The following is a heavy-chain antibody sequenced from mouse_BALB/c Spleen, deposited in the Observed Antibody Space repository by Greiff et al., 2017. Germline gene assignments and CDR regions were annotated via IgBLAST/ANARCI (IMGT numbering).Heavy chain of an antibody. V-gene: IGHV2-9-2*01. CDR3: VRDQAMDY. J-gene: IGHJ4*01. Sequence: QVQLKQSGPGLVAPSQSLSITCTVSGFSLTSYDISWIRQPPGKGLEWLGVIWTGGGTNYNSAFMSRLSISKDNSKSQVFLKMNSLQTDDTAIYYCVRDQAMDYWGQGTSVTVSS. CDR1: GFSLTSYD. CDR2: IWTGGGT.